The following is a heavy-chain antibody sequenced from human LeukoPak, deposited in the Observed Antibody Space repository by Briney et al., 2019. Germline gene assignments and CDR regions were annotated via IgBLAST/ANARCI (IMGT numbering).Heavy chain of an antibody. CDR3: AGHHPRNTVDF. Sequence: SETLSLTCTVSGGSISSGGYYWSWIRQHPGKGLEWIGYTYYSGSTYYNPSLKSRVTISLDTSKNQFSLKLSSVTAADTAVYYCAGHHPRNTVDFWGQGTLVTVSS. D-gene: IGHD2/OR15-2a*01. J-gene: IGHJ4*02. CDR2: TYYSGST. V-gene: IGHV4-31*03. CDR1: GGSISSGGYY.